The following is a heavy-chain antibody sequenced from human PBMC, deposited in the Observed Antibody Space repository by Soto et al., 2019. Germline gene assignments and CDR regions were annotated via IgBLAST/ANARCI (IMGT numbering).Heavy chain of an antibody. CDR3: VKDLTGSPVHA. CDR2: ISSDGSRV. Sequence: QVHLVESGGGVVQPGRSLRLSCVASGLTLRDYGLNWVLQAPGKGLEWVAFISSDGSRVDYEDSVKGRFTVSRDNSRNTLFLQMNSLRSDDTAMYYCVKDLTGSPVHAWGQGTLVTVSS. V-gene: IGHV3-30*18. D-gene: IGHD3-9*01. CDR1: GLTLRDYG. J-gene: IGHJ5*02.